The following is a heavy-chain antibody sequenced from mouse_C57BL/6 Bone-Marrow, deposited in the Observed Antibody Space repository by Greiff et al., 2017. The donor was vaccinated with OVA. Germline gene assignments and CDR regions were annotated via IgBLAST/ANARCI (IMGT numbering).Heavy chain of an antibody. CDR1: GYTFTSYW. CDR3: ARSGITTVVAPDY. CDR2: IYPGSGST. J-gene: IGHJ2*01. Sequence: QVQLQQPGAELVKPGASVKMSCKASGYTFTSYWITWVKQSPGQGLEWIGDIYPGSGSTNYNEKFKSKATLTVDTSSSTAYMQLSSLTSEDSAVYYCARSGITTVVAPDYWGQGTTLTVSS. D-gene: IGHD1-1*01. V-gene: IGHV1-55*01.